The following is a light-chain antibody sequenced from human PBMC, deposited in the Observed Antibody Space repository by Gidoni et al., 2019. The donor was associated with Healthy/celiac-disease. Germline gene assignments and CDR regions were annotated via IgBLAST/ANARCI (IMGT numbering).Light chain of an antibody. CDR2: KAS. CDR3: QQYNSS. V-gene: IGKV1-5*03. Sequence: DIQMTQSPSTLSASVGDRVTITCRASQSISSWLAWYQQKPGKAPKLLIYKASSLESGVPSRFSGSGSGTEFTLPISSLQPDDFATYYCQQYNSSFGQGTKVEIK. CDR1: QSISSW. J-gene: IGKJ1*01.